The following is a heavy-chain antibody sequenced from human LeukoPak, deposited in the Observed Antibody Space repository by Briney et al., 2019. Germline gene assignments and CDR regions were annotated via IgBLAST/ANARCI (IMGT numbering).Heavy chain of an antibody. CDR3: ARDGGASQSDY. D-gene: IGHD3-3*01. CDR2: INHSGST. Sequence: SETLSLTCTVSGGSISSYYWSWIRQPPGKGLEWIGEINHSGSTNYNPSLKSRVTISVDASKNQFSLKLSSVTAADTAVYYCARDGGASQSDYWGQGTLVTVSS. CDR1: GGSISSYY. J-gene: IGHJ4*02. V-gene: IGHV4-34*01.